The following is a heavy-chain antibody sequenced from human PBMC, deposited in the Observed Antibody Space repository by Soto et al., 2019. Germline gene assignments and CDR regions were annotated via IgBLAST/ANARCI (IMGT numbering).Heavy chain of an antibody. CDR3: AKSRVTMVRGVEYYFDY. Sequence: GGSLRLSCAASGFTFSGYAMSWVRQAPGKGLEWVSAISGSGGSTYYADSVKGRFTISRDNSKNTLYLQMNSLRAEDTAVYYCAKSRVTMVRGVEYYFDYWGQGTLVTVSS. D-gene: IGHD3-10*01. J-gene: IGHJ4*02. V-gene: IGHV3-23*01. CDR2: ISGSGGST. CDR1: GFTFSGYA.